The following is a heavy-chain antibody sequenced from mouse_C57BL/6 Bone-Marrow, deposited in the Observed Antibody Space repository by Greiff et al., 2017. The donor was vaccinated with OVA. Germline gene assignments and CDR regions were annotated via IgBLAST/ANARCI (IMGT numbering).Heavy chain of an antibody. J-gene: IGHJ2*01. CDR1: GYTFTSYW. V-gene: IGHV1-64*01. CDR2: IHPNSGST. CDR3: ARGGLLWLRRGY. D-gene: IGHD2-2*01. Sequence: VQLQQPGAELVKPGASVKLSCKASGYTFTSYWMHWVKQRPGQGLEWIGMIHPNSGSTNYNEKFKSKATLTVDKSSSTAYMQLSSLTSEDSAVYYCARGGLLWLRRGYWGQGTTLTVSS.